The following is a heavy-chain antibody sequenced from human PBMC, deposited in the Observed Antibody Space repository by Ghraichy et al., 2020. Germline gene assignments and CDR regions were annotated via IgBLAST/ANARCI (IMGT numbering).Heavy chain of an antibody. Sequence: SLNISCAASGFTFDDYAMHWVRQAPGKGLEWVSGISWNSGSIGYADSVKGRFTISRDNAKNSLYLQMNSLRAEDTALYYCAKDPAGIAARPGTFDYWGQGTLVTVSS. V-gene: IGHV3-9*01. D-gene: IGHD6-6*01. CDR3: AKDPAGIAARPGTFDY. CDR1: GFTFDDYA. J-gene: IGHJ4*02. CDR2: ISWNSGSI.